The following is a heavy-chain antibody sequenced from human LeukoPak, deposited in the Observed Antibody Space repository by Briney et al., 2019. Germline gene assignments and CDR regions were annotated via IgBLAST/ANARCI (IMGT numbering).Heavy chain of an antibody. CDR1: GGSISSYY. D-gene: IGHD3-10*01. V-gene: IGHV4-59*12. CDR3: ARDRNYGSGNLFDY. Sequence: SETLSLTCTVSGGSISSYYWSWIRQPPGKGLEWIGYIYYSGSTNYNPSLKSRVTMSVDTSKNQFSLKLTSVTAADTAVYYCARDRNYGSGNLFDYWGQGTLVTVPS. J-gene: IGHJ4*02. CDR2: IYYSGST.